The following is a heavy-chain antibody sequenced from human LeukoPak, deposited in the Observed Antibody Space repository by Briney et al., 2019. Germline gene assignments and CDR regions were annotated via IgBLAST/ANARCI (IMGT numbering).Heavy chain of an antibody. J-gene: IGHJ4*02. CDR1: GYTFTSYA. CDR2: INTNTGNP. Sequence: GASVKVSCKASGYTFTSYAMNWVRQAPGQGLEWMGWINTNTGNPTYAQGFTGRFVFSLDTSVSTAYLQISSLKAEDTAVYYCARDLGSLGPRYSGSYLGSYYWGQGTLVTVSS. D-gene: IGHD1-26*01. CDR3: ARDLGSLGPRYSGSYLGSYY. V-gene: IGHV7-4-1*02.